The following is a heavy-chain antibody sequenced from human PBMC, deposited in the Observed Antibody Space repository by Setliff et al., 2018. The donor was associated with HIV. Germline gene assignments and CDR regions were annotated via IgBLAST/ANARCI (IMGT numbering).Heavy chain of an antibody. CDR2: ISAYNGNT. Sequence: ASVKVSCKASGYTFTNSFMHWVRQAPGQGLEWMGWISAYNGNTNYAQKLQGRVTMTTDTSTSTAYMELRSLRSDDTAVYYCARQRSIAARDLGIWGQGTLVTVSS. CDR1: GYTFTNSF. J-gene: IGHJ4*02. CDR3: ARQRSIAARDLGI. D-gene: IGHD6-6*01. V-gene: IGHV1-18*04.